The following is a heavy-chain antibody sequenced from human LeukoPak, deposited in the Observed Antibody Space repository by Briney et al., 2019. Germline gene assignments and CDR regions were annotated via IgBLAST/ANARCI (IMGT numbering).Heavy chain of an antibody. V-gene: IGHV3-21*01. CDR2: ISSSSSYI. J-gene: IGHJ4*02. Sequence: PGGSLRLSCAASGFTFSSYSMNWVSQAPGKGLEWVSSISSSSSYIYYADSVKGRFTISRDNAKNSLYLQMNSLRAEDTAVYYCASAFWSGYIDYWGQGTLVTVSS. D-gene: IGHD3-3*01. CDR1: GFTFSSYS. CDR3: ASAFWSGYIDY.